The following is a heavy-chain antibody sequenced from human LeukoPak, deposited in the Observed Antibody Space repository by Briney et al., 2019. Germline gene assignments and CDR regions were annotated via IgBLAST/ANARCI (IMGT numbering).Heavy chain of an antibody. CDR3: ARGNDFWSGYHGYYFDY. D-gene: IGHD3-3*01. J-gene: IGHJ4*02. V-gene: IGHV4-34*01. Sequence: PSETLSLTCAVYGGSFSGYYWSWIRQPPGKGLEWIGGINHSGSTNYNPSLKSRVTISVDTSKNQFSLKLSSVTAADTAVYYCARGNDFWSGYHGYYFDYWGQGTLVTVSS. CDR1: GGSFSGYY. CDR2: INHSGST.